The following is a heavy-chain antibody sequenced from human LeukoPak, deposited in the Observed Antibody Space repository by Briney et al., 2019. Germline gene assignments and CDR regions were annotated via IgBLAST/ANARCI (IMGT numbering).Heavy chain of an antibody. V-gene: IGHV3-21*01. J-gene: IGHJ4*02. CDR3: ARGGIAAAGNTNFDY. D-gene: IGHD6-13*01. CDR2: ISSSSSYI. CDR1: GFTFSSYS. Sequence: GGSLRLSCAASGFTFSSYSMNWVRQAPGKGLEWVSSISSSSSYIYYADSVKGRFTISRDDAKNSPYLQMNSLRAEDTAVYYCARGGIAAAGNTNFDYWGQGTLVTVSS.